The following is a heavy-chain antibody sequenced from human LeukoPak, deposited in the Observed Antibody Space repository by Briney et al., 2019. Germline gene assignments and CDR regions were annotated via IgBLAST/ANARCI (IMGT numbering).Heavy chain of an antibody. Sequence: GGSLRLSCAASGFTFSSYAMHWVRQAPGKGLEWVAVISYDGSNKYYADSVKGRSTISRDNSKNTLYLQMNSLRAEDTAVYYCARDSGFSGTQRGEYWGQGTLVTVSS. CDR2: ISYDGSNK. V-gene: IGHV3-30*04. CDR1: GFTFSSYA. J-gene: IGHJ4*02. D-gene: IGHD3/OR15-3a*01. CDR3: ARDSGFSGTQRGEY.